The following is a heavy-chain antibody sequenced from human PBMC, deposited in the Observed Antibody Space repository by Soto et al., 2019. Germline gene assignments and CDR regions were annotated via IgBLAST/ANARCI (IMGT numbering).Heavy chain of an antibody. D-gene: IGHD5-12*01. CDR3: AGPWRTGYSRAVGVVRGGFDP. CDR1: GDSITSTDYY. V-gene: IGHV4-39*01. Sequence: SETLSLTCTATGDSITSTDYYWGWIRQPPGKGLEWVASIYYSGSTYHNPSLKSRVPISVDTSKNQFSLKVTSVTAADTAVYYCAGPWRTGYSRAVGVVRGGFDPCGQGTLVTVSS. CDR2: IYYSGST. J-gene: IGHJ5*02.